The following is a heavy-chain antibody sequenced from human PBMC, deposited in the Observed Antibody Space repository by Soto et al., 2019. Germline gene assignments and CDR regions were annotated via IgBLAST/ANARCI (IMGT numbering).Heavy chain of an antibody. D-gene: IGHD1-26*01. Sequence: GGSLRLSCAASGFSFSNYAMTWVRQAPGKGLEWVSAISGSGGITYYADSVKGRFTISRDNSKNTLYLQMNSLRAEDTAVYYCAKRGSYSTFDPWGQGTLVTVSS. V-gene: IGHV3-23*01. CDR1: GFSFSNYA. J-gene: IGHJ5*02. CDR3: AKRGSYSTFDP. CDR2: ISGSGGIT.